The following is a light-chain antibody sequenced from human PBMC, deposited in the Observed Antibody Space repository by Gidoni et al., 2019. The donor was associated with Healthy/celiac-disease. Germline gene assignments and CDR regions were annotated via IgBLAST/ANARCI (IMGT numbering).Light chain of an antibody. J-gene: IGKJ4*01. CDR2: GAS. CDR1: QSVSSN. V-gene: IGKV3-15*01. Sequence: EIVMPQSPATLSVSPGERATLSCRASQSVSSNLAWYQQKPGQAPRLLIYGASTRATGIPARFSGSGSGTEFTLTISSLQSEDFAVYYCQQYNNWPLLFXGXTKVEIK. CDR3: QQYNNWPLL.